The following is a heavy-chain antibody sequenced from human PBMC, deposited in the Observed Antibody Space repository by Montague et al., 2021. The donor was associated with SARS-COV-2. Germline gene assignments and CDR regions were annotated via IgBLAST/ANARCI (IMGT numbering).Heavy chain of an antibody. CDR2: IDKSGTT. V-gene: IGHV4-34*09. CDR3: ARDRGGIDV. Sequence: IDKSGTTQYNPSLKSRVSLSVETSKNQFSLNLRSATAADTALYYCARDRGGIDVWGQGTTFIVFS. J-gene: IGHJ6*02. D-gene: IGHD3-16*01.